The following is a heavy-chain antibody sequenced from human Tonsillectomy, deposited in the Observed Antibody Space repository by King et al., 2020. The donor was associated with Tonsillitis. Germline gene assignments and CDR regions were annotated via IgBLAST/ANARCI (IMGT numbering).Heavy chain of an antibody. CDR2: ISCDSDYI. V-gene: IGHV3-21*01. CDR1: GFTFRNYH. D-gene: IGHD3-22*01. Sequence: VQLVESGGGLVKPGGSLRLSCATSGFTFRNYHMNWVCQAPGKGLEWFSSISCDSDYIYYAELLKGRFTISRANAKSSLYLQVDSLRAEDTAVYYCAKDRGAGLYDTSRGAFDIWGQGTKVTVSS. J-gene: IGHJ3*02. CDR3: AKDRGAGLYDTSRGAFDI.